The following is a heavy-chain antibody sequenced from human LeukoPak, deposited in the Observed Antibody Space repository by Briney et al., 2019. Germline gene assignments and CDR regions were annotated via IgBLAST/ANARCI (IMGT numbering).Heavy chain of an antibody. D-gene: IGHD3-10*01. CDR1: GYTFTGYY. J-gene: IGHJ5*02. CDR2: ISAYNGNT. Sequence: ASVKVSCKASGYTFTGYYMHWVRQAPGQGLEWMGWISAYNGNTNYAQKLQGRVTMTTDTSTSTAYMELRSLRSDDTAVYYCARAPMVSYYWFDPWGQGTLVTVSS. V-gene: IGHV1-18*04. CDR3: ARAPMVSYYWFDP.